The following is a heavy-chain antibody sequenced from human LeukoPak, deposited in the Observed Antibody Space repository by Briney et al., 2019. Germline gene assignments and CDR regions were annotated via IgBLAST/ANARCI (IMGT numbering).Heavy chain of an antibody. J-gene: IGHJ4*02. D-gene: IGHD3-9*01. CDR3: AKGLDRHYDILTGYYNPFDY. CDR1: GFTFSSYA. Sequence: GGSLRLSCVASGFTFSSYAMSWVRQAPGKGLEWVSAISGSGGSTYYADSVKGRFTISRDNSKNTLYLQMNSLRAEDTAVYYCAKGLDRHYDILTGYYNPFDYWGQGTLVTVSS. V-gene: IGHV3-23*01. CDR2: ISGSGGST.